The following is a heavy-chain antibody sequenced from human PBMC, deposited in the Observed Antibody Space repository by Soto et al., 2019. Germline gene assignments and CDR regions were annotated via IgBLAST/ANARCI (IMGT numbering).Heavy chain of an antibody. V-gene: IGHV3-11*01. CDR2: ISSSGSTI. Sequence: PGGSLRLSCAASGFTFSDYYMSWIRQAPGKGLEWVSYISSSGSTIYYADSVKGRFTISRDNAKNSLYLQMNSLRAEDTAVYYCAREELNWNYGLYYFDYWGQGTLVTVSS. J-gene: IGHJ4*02. CDR1: GFTFSDYY. D-gene: IGHD1-7*01. CDR3: AREELNWNYGLYYFDY.